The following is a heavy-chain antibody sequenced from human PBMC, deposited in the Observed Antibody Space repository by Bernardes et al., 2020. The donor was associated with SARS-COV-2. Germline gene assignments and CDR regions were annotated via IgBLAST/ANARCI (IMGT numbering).Heavy chain of an antibody. CDR1: GFTFTNAW. V-gene: IGHV3-15*01. CDR2: IKSKTHGGTT. J-gene: IGHJ4*02. CDR3: ITESTLPGYCTTTSCPWGF. D-gene: IGHD2-2*01. Sequence: GGSLRLSCAASGFTFTNAWMSWVRQVSGKGLEWVGRIKSKTHGGTTDYAAPVKGRFTISRDDSIQTMYLQMNSLETDDTAVYYCITESTLPGYCTTTSCPWGFWGQGTLVTVSS.